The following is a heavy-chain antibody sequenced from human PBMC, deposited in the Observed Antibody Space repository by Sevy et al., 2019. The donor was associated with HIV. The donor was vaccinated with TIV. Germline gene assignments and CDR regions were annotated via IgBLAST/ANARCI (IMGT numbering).Heavy chain of an antibody. CDR2: IYYSGST. V-gene: IGHV4-59*13. Sequence: SETLSLTCSVSGGSMRNFYWSWIRQPPGKGLEWIGNIYYSGSTNYNPSLKSRDTMSVDTSKNQFSLKLSSVTAADTAVYYYARSGFLEWAGSTRGPRNWFDPWGQGTLVTVSS. D-gene: IGHD3-3*01. CDR1: GGSMRNFY. CDR3: ARSGFLEWAGSTRGPRNWFDP. J-gene: IGHJ5*02.